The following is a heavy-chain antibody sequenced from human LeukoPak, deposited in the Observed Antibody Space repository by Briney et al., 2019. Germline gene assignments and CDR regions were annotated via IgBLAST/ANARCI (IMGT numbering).Heavy chain of an antibody. D-gene: IGHD3-16*02. Sequence: GGSLRLSCAASGFTFSSYWMHWVRQAPEKGLVWVSRINSDGSSTSYADSVKGRFTISRDNAKNTLYLQMNSLRAEDTAVYYCARDQYYVWGSYRYSRPFDYWGQGTLVTVSS. CDR3: ARDQYYVWGSYRYSRPFDY. CDR1: GFTFSSYW. J-gene: IGHJ4*02. CDR2: INSDGSST. V-gene: IGHV3-74*01.